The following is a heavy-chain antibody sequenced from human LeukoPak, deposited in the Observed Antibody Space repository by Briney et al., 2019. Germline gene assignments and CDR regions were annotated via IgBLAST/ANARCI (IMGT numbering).Heavy chain of an antibody. V-gene: IGHV1-69*04. D-gene: IGHD3-22*01. CDR2: IIPIFGIA. Sequence: GASVKVSCKASGGTFSSYAISWVRQAPGQGLEWMGRIIPIFGIANYAQKFQGRVTITADKSTSTAYMELSSLRSEDTAVYYCARDIYCDSSGYSISFDPWGQGTLVTVSS. CDR1: GGTFSSYA. J-gene: IGHJ5*02. CDR3: ARDIYCDSSGYSISFDP.